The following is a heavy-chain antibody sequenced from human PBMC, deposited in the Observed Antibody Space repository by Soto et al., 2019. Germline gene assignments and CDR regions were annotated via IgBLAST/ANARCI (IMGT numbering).Heavy chain of an antibody. CDR1: GYTFTSYG. J-gene: IGHJ6*03. CDR2: ISAYNGNA. V-gene: IGHV1-18*01. CDR3: ARVGTGYCRSTSCYYYYYYYMDV. Sequence: ASVKVSCKASGYTFTSYGISWVRQAPGQGLEWMGRISAYNGNANYAQKLQGRVTMTTDTSTSTAYMELRSLRSDDTAVYYCARVGTGYCRSTSCYYYYYYYMDVWGKGTTVTVSS. D-gene: IGHD2-2*03.